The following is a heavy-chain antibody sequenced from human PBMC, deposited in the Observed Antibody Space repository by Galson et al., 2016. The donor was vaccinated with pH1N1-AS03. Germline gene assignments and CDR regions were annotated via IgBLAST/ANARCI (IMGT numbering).Heavy chain of an antibody. CDR3: ARDLGPYSTSWYLLFY. J-gene: IGHJ4*02. Sequence: SLRLSCAASGFTFSSYAMHWVRQAPGKGLEWVAIISSDGSDKYYPDSVKGRFTISRHNSKNTLYLQMNSLRVDDTAVYYCARDLGPYSTSWYLLFYWGLGTLVTVSS. CDR2: ISSDGSDK. D-gene: IGHD6-13*01. V-gene: IGHV3-30*04. CDR1: GFTFSSYA.